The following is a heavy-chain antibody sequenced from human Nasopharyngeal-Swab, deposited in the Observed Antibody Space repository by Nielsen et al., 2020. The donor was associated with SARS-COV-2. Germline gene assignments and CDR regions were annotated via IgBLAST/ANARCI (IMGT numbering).Heavy chain of an antibody. CDR3: STRRLWSGELLMSDY. Sequence: GGCLRLSCAASAFTLGNTWIGWVRQAPWKGREWVGRIKSNTDGGTTGCAAPVKGRFSISRDDSKNTLYLQMNSLKTEDTAVYYCSTRRLWSGELLMSDYWGQGTLVTVSS. CDR1: AFTLGNTW. CDR2: IKSNTDGGTT. V-gene: IGHV3-15*01. J-gene: IGHJ4*02. D-gene: IGHD3-10*01.